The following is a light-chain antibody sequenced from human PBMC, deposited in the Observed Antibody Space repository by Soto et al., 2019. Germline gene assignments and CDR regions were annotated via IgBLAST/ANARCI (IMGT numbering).Light chain of an antibody. V-gene: IGKV3-20*01. Sequence: EIVLTHSPGTLSLSPGEIATLSCGASQSVTSNYLAWYQQKPGQAPRLLIFGSSTRATGIPDRFSGSGSGTDFTLTISRLEPEDFAVYYCQQYSNWPRTFGHGTKVDIK. CDR2: GSS. CDR1: QSVTSNY. J-gene: IGKJ1*01. CDR3: QQYSNWPRT.